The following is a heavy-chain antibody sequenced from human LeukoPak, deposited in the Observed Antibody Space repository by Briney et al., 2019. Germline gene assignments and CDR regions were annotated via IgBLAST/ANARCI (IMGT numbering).Heavy chain of an antibody. CDR2: INHSGST. CDR1: GGSFSGYY. D-gene: IGHD1-26*01. V-gene: IGHV4-34*01. CDR3: ARVGGSGSSYYFDY. J-gene: IGHJ4*02. Sequence: PSETLSLTCAVYGGSFSGYYWSWIRQPPGKGLEWIGEINHSGSTNYNPSLKSRVTISVDTSKSQFSLKLSSVTAADTAVYYCARVGGSGSSYYFDYWGQGTLVTVSS.